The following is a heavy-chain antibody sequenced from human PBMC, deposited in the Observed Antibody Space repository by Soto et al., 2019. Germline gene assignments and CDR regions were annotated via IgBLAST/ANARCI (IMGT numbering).Heavy chain of an antibody. Sequence: KNFLASVKVSCKASGYNLTSYGLSWVRQAPGQGLEWMGWISPYNGYTKYAHKFLGRVTMTTGTSTSTVYMELRSLRFDDTAVYYCARVGGYDAYFDYWGHGTLVTVSS. CDR2: ISPYNGYT. CDR1: GYNLTSYG. V-gene: IGHV1-18*01. CDR3: ARVGGYDAYFDY. D-gene: IGHD5-12*01. J-gene: IGHJ4*01.